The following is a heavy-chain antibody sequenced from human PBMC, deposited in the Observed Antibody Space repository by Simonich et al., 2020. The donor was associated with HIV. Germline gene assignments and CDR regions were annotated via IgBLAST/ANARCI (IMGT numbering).Heavy chain of an antibody. V-gene: IGHV4-34*01. J-gene: IGHJ6*02. CDR2: THHSGST. Sequence: QVQLQQWGAGLLKPSETLSLTCAVYGGSFCGYYWSWIRQPPGKGLGWIGETHHSGSTNHHPSLRSLVTICVATSKSQFSLTLSSVTAADTAVYYCARKGILEWLLSVSGPPYYYYGMDVWGQGTTVTVSS. CDR1: GGSFCGYY. D-gene: IGHD3-3*01. CDR3: ARKGILEWLLSVSGPPYYYYGMDV.